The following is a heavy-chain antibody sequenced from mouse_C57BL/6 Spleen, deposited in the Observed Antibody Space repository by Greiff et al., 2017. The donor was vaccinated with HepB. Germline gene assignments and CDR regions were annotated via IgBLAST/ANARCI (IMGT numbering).Heavy chain of an antibody. CDR3: TREDSYYYGSSPYFDY. Sequence: QVQLQQSGAELVRPGASVTLSCKASGYTFTDYEMHWVKQTPVHGLEWIGAIDPETGGTAYKQKFKGKAILTADKSSSTAYMERRSRTSEDSAVYYSTREDSYYYGSSPYFDYWGQGTTLTVSS. D-gene: IGHD1-1*01. V-gene: IGHV1-15*01. CDR1: GYTFTDYE. CDR2: IDPETGGT. J-gene: IGHJ2*01.